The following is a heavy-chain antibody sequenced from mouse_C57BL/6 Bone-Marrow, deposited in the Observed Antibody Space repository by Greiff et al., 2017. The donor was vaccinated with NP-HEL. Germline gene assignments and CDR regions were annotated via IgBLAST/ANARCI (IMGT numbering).Heavy chain of an antibody. D-gene: IGHD2-3*01. CDR3: ASPIYDGYYEGAMDY. CDR1: GYTFTGYW. Sequence: KLSCKATGYTFTGYWIEWVKQRPGHGLEWIGEILPGSGSTNYNEKFKDKATFTADTSSNTAYMQLSSLTTEDSAIYYCASPIYDGYYEGAMDYWGQGTSVTVSS. V-gene: IGHV1-9*01. CDR2: ILPGSGST. J-gene: IGHJ4*01.